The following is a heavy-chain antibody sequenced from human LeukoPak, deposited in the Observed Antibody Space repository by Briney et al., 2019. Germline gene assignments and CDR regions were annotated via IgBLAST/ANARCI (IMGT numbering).Heavy chain of an antibody. CDR1: GGSISSGRYY. D-gene: IGHD3-22*01. Sequence: PETPSPTCTVSGGSISSGRYYWGWIRQPPGKGLEWIGSIYYSGSTYYNPSLKSRVTISVDTSKNQFSLKLSSVTAADTAVYYCARHESTNWYYYVSSGYPDYWGRGAGVTVSS. V-gene: IGHV4-39*01. CDR3: ARHESTNWYYYVSSGYPDY. CDR2: IYYSGST. J-gene: IGHJ4*02.